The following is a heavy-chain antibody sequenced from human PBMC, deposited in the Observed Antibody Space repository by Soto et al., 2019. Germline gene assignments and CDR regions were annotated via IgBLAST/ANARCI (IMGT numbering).Heavy chain of an antibody. CDR1: GGSISSSSYY. V-gene: IGHV4-39*01. Sequence: PSETLSLTCTVSGGSISSSSYYWGWIRQPPGKGLEWIGSIYYSGSTYYNPSLKSRVTISVDTSKNQFSLKLSSVTAADTAVYYCARLALAYDILTGSGFDYWGQGTLVTVSS. CDR2: IYYSGST. J-gene: IGHJ4*02. CDR3: ARLALAYDILTGSGFDY. D-gene: IGHD3-9*01.